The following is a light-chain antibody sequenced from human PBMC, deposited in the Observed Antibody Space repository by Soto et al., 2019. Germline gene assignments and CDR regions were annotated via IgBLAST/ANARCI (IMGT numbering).Light chain of an antibody. CDR3: VLYMGSGISI. Sequence: QTVVTQEPSFSVSPGGTVTLTCGLSSGSVSTNYYPSWYQQTPGQPPRTLIYNTNIRSSGVPDRFSGSILGNKAALTITGAQADDESDYYCVLYMGSGISIFGGGTKVTVL. J-gene: IGLJ2*01. CDR2: NTN. CDR1: SGSVSTNYY. V-gene: IGLV8-61*01.